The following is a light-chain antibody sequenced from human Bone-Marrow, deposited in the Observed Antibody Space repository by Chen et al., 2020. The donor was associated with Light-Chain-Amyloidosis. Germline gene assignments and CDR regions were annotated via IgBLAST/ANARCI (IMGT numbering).Light chain of an antibody. CDR1: QSVYVSDNRNY. Sequence: DIVMTQSPVSLAVSLGERATINCKFTQSVYVSDNRNYLAWYQQKPGQPLKVLFYWASTREDGVPDRFSCSGSGTDFTRTISSLQAEDVAVYYCQQYFSLPITFGQGTRLEIK. CDR2: WAS. J-gene: IGKJ5*01. CDR3: QQYFSLPIT. V-gene: IGKV4-1*01.